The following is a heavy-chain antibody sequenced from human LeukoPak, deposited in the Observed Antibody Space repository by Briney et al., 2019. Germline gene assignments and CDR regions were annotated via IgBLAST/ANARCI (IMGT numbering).Heavy chain of an antibody. D-gene: IGHD3-3*01. J-gene: IGHJ6*03. CDR3: AKDLIFGVVIMVGNYMDV. Sequence: GGSLRLSCAASGFTFSSYAMSWVRQAPGKGLEWVSAISGSGGSTYYADSVKGRFTISRDNSKNTLYLQMNSLRAEDTAVYYCAKDLIFGVVIMVGNYMDVWGKGTTVTVSS. CDR1: GFTFSSYA. V-gene: IGHV3-23*01. CDR2: ISGSGGST.